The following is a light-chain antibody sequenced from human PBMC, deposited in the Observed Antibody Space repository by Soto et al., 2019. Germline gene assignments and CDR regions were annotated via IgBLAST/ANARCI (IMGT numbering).Light chain of an antibody. V-gene: IGLV7-43*01. J-gene: IGLJ2*01. Sequence: QAVVTQEPSLTVSPGETVTLTCSSSTGPVTGTFYPNWFQQKPGQAPRPLIYSISNKHSWTPARFSGSLLGGKATLTLSGVQPEDEAEYFCLLYFDTDRIFGGRTKLTVL. CDR2: SIS. CDR1: TGPVTGTFY. CDR3: LLYFDTDRI.